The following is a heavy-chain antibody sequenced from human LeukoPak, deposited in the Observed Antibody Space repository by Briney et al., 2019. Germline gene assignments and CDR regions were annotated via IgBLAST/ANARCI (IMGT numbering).Heavy chain of an antibody. D-gene: IGHD1-26*01. Sequence: GGSLRLSCAASGFTFDDYGMSWVRQAPGKGLEWVAFIRYDGSNKYYADSVKGRFTISKDNSKNTLYLQMNSLRAEDTAVYYCAKVRSYSQYYFDYWGQGTLVTVSS. V-gene: IGHV3-30*02. CDR2: IRYDGSNK. CDR3: AKVRSYSQYYFDY. J-gene: IGHJ4*02. CDR1: GFTFDDYG.